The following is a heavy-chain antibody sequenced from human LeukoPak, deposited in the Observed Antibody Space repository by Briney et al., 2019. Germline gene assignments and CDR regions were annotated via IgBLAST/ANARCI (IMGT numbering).Heavy chain of an antibody. J-gene: IGHJ4*02. Sequence: GGSLRLSCAASGFTFSNYAMSWVRQAPGKGLEWVSTISGSGAGTYYADSVKGRFTISRDNSKNTLYLQMHSLRAEDTAMYYCATNPSSWSFDYWGQGTLVTVSS. CDR2: ISGSGAGT. CDR3: ATNPSSWSFDY. V-gene: IGHV3-23*01. CDR1: GFTFSNYA. D-gene: IGHD6-13*01.